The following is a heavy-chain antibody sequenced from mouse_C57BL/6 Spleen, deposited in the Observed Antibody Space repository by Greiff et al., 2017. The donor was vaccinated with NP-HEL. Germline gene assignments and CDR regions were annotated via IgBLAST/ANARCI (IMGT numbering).Heavy chain of an antibody. D-gene: IGHD1-1*01. CDR1: GYTFTDYN. Sequence: VQLKQSGPELVKPGASVKMSCKASGYTFTDYNMHWVKQSHGKSLEWIGYINPNNGGTSYNQKFKGKATLTVNKSSSTAYMELRSLTSEDSAVYYCASDGSSSYWYFDVWGTGTTVTVSS. CDR3: ASDGSSSYWYFDV. J-gene: IGHJ1*03. CDR2: INPNNGGT. V-gene: IGHV1-22*01.